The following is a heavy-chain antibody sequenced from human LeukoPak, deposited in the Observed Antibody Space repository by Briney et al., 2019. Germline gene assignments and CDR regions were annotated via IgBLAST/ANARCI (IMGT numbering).Heavy chain of an antibody. J-gene: IGHJ4*02. Sequence: SETLSLTCTVSGGSISSYYWSWIRQPAGKGLEWIGRIYTSGSAYYNPSLKSRVTISVDTSKNQFSLKLTSVTAADTAVYYCARHWVVTPNYWGQGTLVTVSS. V-gene: IGHV4-4*07. CDR1: GGSISSYY. CDR2: IYTSGSA. D-gene: IGHD4-23*01. CDR3: ARHWVVTPNY.